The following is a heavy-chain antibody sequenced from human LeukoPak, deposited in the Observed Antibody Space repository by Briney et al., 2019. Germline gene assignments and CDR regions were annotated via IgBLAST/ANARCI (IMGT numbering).Heavy chain of an antibody. CDR1: GFTFYTSW. V-gene: IGHV3-15*01. Sequence: PGGSLSLSCVASGFTFYTSWMNAVRHAPRNWLEWVARIISETYGGTTEYTAPVKGRFSILRDDSRNTLYLQMDSLKTEDTAVYYCKTDLGGYFSGGSCYTGLYNCFDPWGQGTLVTVSS. CDR3: KTDLGGYFSGGSCYTGLYNCFDP. J-gene: IGHJ5*02. CDR2: IISETYGGTT. D-gene: IGHD2-15*01.